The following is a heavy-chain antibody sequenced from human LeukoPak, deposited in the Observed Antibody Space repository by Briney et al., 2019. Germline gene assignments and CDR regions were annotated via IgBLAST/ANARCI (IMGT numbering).Heavy chain of an antibody. CDR1: GFSSSSAW. Sequence: GGSLRPSCLASGFSSSSAWMNWVRQAPGEGLEWVGRIKREVDGGTTGYAAPVKGRLTISRDDSKKSPLLQMNSLTTADTAVHYGTTETSVDYWGKGTLVIVSS. V-gene: IGHV3-15*01. CDR2: IKREVDGGTT. CDR3: TTETSVDY. J-gene: IGHJ4*02.